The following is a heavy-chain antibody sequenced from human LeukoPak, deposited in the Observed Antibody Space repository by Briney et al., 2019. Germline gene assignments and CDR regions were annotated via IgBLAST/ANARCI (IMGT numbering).Heavy chain of an antibody. Sequence: PSETLSLTCTVSGGSTSSSSYYWGWIRQPPGKGLEWIGSIYYSGSTYYNPSLKSRVTISVDTSKNQFSLKLSSVTAADTAVYYCASQRWLQPSPQIHYYYYGMDVWGQGTTVTVSS. CDR3: ASQRWLQPSPQIHYYYYGMDV. CDR2: IYYSGST. CDR1: GGSTSSSSYY. V-gene: IGHV4-39*01. J-gene: IGHJ6*02. D-gene: IGHD5-24*01.